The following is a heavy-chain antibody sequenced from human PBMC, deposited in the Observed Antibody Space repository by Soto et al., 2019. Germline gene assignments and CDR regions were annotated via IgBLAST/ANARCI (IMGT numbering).Heavy chain of an antibody. CDR1: GFTFSSYA. J-gene: IGHJ4*02. CDR3: ASPSGHPYSSSWTFDY. D-gene: IGHD6-13*01. CDR2: ISYDGSNK. Sequence: SLRLSCAASGFTFSSYAMHWVRQAPGKGLEWVAVISYDGSNKYYADSVKGRFTISRDNSKNTLYLQMNSLRAEDTAVYYCASPSGHPYSSSWTFDYWGQGTLVTVSS. V-gene: IGHV3-30-3*01.